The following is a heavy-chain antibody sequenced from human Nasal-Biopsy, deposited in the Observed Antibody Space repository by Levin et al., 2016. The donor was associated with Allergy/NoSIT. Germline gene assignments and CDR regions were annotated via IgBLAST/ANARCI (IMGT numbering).Heavy chain of an antibody. D-gene: IGHD3-16*02. V-gene: IGHV3-11*05. J-gene: IGHJ4*02. CDR3: ARDTQDNVWGHYRYSDF. CDR2: IRSGSSYI. Sequence: GESLKISCAASGFTFSDYYMSWIRQAPGKGLEWVSYIRSGSSYINYADSVKGRFTISRDNAKNSLSLQMNNLRVEDTAVYYCARDTQDNVWGHYRYSDFWGQGILVTVSS. CDR1: GFTFSDYY.